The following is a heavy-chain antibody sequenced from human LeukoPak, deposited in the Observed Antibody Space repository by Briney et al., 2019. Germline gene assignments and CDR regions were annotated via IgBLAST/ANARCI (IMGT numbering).Heavy chain of an antibody. Sequence: SQTLSLTCTVSGDSISTGDYYWTCIPQDPGKGLECIGCIYYSGSTYYNLSLKSRVIISADTSKKHFSLKLSSVTAADTAVYYCARVREATIAPFFDYWGQGILVTVSS. CDR2: IYYSGST. J-gene: IGHJ4*02. D-gene: IGHD6-13*01. CDR1: GDSISTGDYY. CDR3: ARVREATIAPFFDY. V-gene: IGHV4-31*03.